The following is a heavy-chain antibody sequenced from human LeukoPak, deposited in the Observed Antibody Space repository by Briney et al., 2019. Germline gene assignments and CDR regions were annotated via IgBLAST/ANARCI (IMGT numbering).Heavy chain of an antibody. V-gene: IGHV1-18*01. CDR1: GYTFTSYG. CDR3: ARDREDGSGSYYNDYCYYGMDV. D-gene: IGHD3-10*01. J-gene: IGHJ6*02. CDR2: ISAYNGNT. Sequence: ASVKVSCKASGYTFTSYGISWVRQAPGQGLEWMGWISAYNGNTNYAQKLQGRVTMTTDTSTSTAYMELRSLRSDDTAVYYCARDREDGSGSYYNDYCYYGMDVWGQGTTVTVSS.